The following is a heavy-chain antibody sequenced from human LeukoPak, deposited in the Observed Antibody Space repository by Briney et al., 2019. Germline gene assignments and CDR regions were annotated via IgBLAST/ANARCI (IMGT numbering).Heavy chain of an antibody. CDR1: GYNFTTYW. J-gene: IGHJ6*03. D-gene: IGHD3-10*01. CDR3: ARSKLKYYYGSGSRICYYYNYMDV. Sequence: GESLKISCKGSGYNFTTYWIGWVRQMPGKGLEWMGIIYPGDSDTRYSPSFQGQVTISADKSISTAYLQWSSLKASDTAMYYCARSKLKYYYGSGSRICYYYNYMDVWGKGTTVTISS. CDR2: IYPGDSDT. V-gene: IGHV5-51*01.